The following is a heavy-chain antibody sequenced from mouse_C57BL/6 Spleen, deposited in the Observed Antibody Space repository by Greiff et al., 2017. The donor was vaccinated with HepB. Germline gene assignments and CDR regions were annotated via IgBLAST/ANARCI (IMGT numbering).Heavy chain of an antibody. CDR2: IYPGDGDT. D-gene: IGHD2-3*01. Sequence: VQLQESGAELVKPGASVKISCKASGYAFRSYWMNWVKPRPGKGLEWIGQIYPGDGDTNYNGKFKGKATLTADKSSSTAYMQLSSLTSEDSAVYFCARSDGYYPDWGQGTTLTVSS. CDR3: ARSDGYYPD. V-gene: IGHV1-80*01. CDR1: GYAFRSYW. J-gene: IGHJ2*01.